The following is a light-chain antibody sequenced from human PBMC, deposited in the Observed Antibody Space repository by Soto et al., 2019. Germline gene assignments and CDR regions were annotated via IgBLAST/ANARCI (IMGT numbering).Light chain of an antibody. J-gene: IGKJ5*01. CDR3: QQYNKWAIT. Sequence: EIVLTHSPATLSVSPGEIATLSCRASQSVGSLLAWYQQKPGQAPRLLIYRASSRATGISGSFSGSGSGTEFTLTITSLQSEDFAVYYCQQYNKWAITFGQGTRLEIK. CDR1: QSVGSL. V-gene: IGKV3-15*01. CDR2: RAS.